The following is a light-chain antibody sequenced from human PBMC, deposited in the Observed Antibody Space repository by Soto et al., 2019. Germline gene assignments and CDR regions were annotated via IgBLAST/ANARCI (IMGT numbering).Light chain of an antibody. CDR3: LQRYRTPVS. CDR2: AAS. J-gene: IGKJ1*01. Sequence: DIQMPQSPSSLSASVGDRVTITCRASQSISSYLNWYQQKPGKAPKLLIYAASSLQSGVPSRFSGSGSGTDFTLTIGILHHEDFATYYCLQRYRTPVSFGQGTMVEIK. CDR1: QSISSY. V-gene: IGKV1-39*01.